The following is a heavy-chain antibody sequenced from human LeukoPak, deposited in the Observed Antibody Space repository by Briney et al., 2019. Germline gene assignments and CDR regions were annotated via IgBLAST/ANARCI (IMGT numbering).Heavy chain of an antibody. D-gene: IGHD6-19*01. CDR2: IHTSGSS. CDR1: GGSISGYY. V-gene: IGHV4-4*09. J-gene: IGHJ4*02. CDR3: ARLWLGYYFDY. Sequence: SETLSLTCTVSGGSISGYYWTWIRQPPGKGLEWMGYIHTSGSSNYNPSLKSRVTISVDTSKNQFSLKLSSVTAADTAVYYCARLWLGYYFDYWGQGTLVTVSS.